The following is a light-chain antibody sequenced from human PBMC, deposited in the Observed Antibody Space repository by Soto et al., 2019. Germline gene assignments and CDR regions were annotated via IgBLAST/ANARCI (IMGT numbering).Light chain of an antibody. CDR3: CSYAGGSTFF. J-gene: IGLJ2*01. CDR2: EGS. V-gene: IGLV2-23*03. Sequence: QSVLTQPASVSGSPGQSITISCTGTSSDVGTYNLVSWYHHHPGKAPKLMIYEGSKRPSGVSNRFSGSKSGNTASLTISGLHAEDEAAYYCCSYAGGSTFFFGGGTKVTVL. CDR1: SSDVGTYNL.